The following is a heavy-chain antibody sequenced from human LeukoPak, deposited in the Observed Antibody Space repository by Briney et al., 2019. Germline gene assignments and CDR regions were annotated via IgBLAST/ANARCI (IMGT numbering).Heavy chain of an antibody. J-gene: IGHJ6*03. CDR1: GYTLSELS. D-gene: IGHD3-3*02. CDR2: IIPIYGTP. CDR3: ARGKLGYYYYHMDA. V-gene: IGHV1-69*05. Sequence: SVKVSCKVSGYTLSELSMHWVRQAPGKGLEWMGGIIPIYGTPHSAQKFQGRVTITTDESTSTAFMDLSSLRSEDTAVYYCARGKLGYYYYHMDAWGKGTTVTVSS.